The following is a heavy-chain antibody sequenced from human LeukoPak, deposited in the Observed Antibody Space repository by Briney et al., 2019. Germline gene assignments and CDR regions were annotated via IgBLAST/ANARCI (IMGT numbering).Heavy chain of an antibody. CDR1: GFTFSSYS. J-gene: IGHJ4*02. D-gene: IGHD3-10*01. CDR3: AKQGTLVRGVPFDY. CDR2: ISGSGGSS. Sequence: GGSLRLSCAASGFTFSSYSMNWVRQAPGKGLEWVSGISGSGGSSYYADSVKGRFTISRDNSKNTLYLQMNSLRAEDTAVYYCAKQGTLVRGVPFDYWGQGTLVTVSS. V-gene: IGHV3-23*01.